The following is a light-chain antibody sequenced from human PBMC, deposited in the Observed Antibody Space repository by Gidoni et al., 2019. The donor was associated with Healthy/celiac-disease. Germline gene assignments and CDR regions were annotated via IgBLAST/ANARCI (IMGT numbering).Light chain of an antibody. J-gene: IGKJ1*01. CDR3: QQSYSFQT. CDR1: QSISSY. Sequence: DIQMTQSPSSLSASVGDRVTITCRASQSISSYLNWYQQKPGKAPKLLIYAASSLQSGVPSRFSGSGSGTDFTLTISSLQPEDFATYYCQQSYSFQTFXQXTKVEIK. V-gene: IGKV1-39*01. CDR2: AAS.